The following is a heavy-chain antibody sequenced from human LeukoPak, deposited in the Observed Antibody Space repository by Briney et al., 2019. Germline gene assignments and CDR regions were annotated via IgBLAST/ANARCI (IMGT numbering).Heavy chain of an antibody. CDR2: ISGGST. V-gene: IGHV3-38-3*01. Sequence: PGGSLRLSCAASGFTVSSNEMSWVRQAPGKGLEWVSSISGGSTYYADSRKGRFTISRDNSKNTLYLQMNSLRAEDTAVYYCARGTTVSYYYYMDVWGKGTTVTISS. CDR3: ARGTTVSYYYYMDV. J-gene: IGHJ6*03. D-gene: IGHD4-17*01. CDR1: GFTVSSNE.